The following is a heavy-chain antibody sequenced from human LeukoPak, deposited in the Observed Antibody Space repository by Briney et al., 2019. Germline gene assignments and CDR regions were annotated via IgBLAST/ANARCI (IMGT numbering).Heavy chain of an antibody. CDR3: ARDRRIQLWDYYFDY. CDR1: GFTFSSYS. D-gene: IGHD5-18*01. CDR2: ISSSSSYI. Sequence: PGGSLRLSCAASGFTFSSYSMNRVRQAPGKGLEWVSSISSSSSYIYYADSVKGRFTISRDNAKNSLYLQMNSLRAEDTAVYYCARDRRIQLWDYYFDYWGQGTLVTVSS. V-gene: IGHV3-21*01. J-gene: IGHJ4*02.